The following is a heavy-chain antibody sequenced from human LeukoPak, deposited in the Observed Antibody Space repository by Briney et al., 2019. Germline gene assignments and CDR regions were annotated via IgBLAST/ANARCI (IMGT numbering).Heavy chain of an antibody. J-gene: IGHJ5*02. D-gene: IGHD3-10*01. CDR3: ARVYVQGSGSYYNFGFDP. Sequence: PGGSLRLSCAASGFTFSSYSMNWVRQAPGKGLEWVSYISSSSSTIYYADSVKGRFTVSRDNAKNSLYLQMNSLRAEDTAVYYCARVYVQGSGSYYNFGFDPWGQGTLVTVSS. CDR1: GFTFSSYS. V-gene: IGHV3-48*04. CDR2: ISSSSSTI.